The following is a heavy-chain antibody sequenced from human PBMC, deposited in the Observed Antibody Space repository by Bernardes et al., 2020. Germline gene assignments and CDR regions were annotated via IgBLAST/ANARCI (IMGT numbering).Heavy chain of an antibody. CDR3: AKDWADACGYYYGAFDI. CDR2: ISGRGDDT. Sequence: GGSLRLSCTASGFAFSTYAMTWVRLAPGKGLEWVSGISGRGDDTYYADSVKGRFTISRDNSKNTLYLQMDTLRVEDTAVYYCAKDWADACGYYYGAFDIWGQETMVTVSS. D-gene: IGHD3-22*01. J-gene: IGHJ3*02. V-gene: IGHV3-23*01. CDR1: GFAFSTYA.